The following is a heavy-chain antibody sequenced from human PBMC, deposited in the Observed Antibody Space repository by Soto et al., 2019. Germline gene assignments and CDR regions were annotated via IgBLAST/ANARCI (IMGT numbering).Heavy chain of an antibody. Sequence: QVHLVQSGAEVKKPGASVKVSCQASGYAFTTYGITWVRQAPGQGLEWMGWISAHNGNTNYAQKLQGRVTVTRDTPTSTAYMELRSLRSEDTAVYYCARGRYGDYWGQGALVTVSS. J-gene: IGHJ4*02. CDR2: ISAHNGNT. V-gene: IGHV1-18*01. CDR3: ARGRYGDY. CDR1: GYAFTTYG. D-gene: IGHD1-1*01.